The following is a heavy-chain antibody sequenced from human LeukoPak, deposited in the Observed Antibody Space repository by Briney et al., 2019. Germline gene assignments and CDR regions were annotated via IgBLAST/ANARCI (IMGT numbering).Heavy chain of an antibody. J-gene: IGHJ4*01. V-gene: IGHV4-30-4*01. CDR3: ARVSTGIAAAGLLDY. CDR2: IYYSGST. D-gene: IGHD6-13*01. CDR1: GGSISSGDYN. Sequence: PSETLSLTCTVSGGSISSGDYNWSWIRQPPGKGLEWIGYIYYSGSTYYNPSLKSRVTVSVDTSKNQFSLKLSSVTAADTAVYYCARVSTGIAAAGLLDYWGQGTLVTVSS.